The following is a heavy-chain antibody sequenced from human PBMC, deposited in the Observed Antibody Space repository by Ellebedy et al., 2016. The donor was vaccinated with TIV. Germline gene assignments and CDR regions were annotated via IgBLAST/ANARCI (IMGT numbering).Heavy chain of an antibody. J-gene: IGHJ4*02. D-gene: IGHD6-13*01. CDR1: GGSISSSSYY. V-gene: IGHV4-39*07. CDR2: SSYSGTT. CDR3: ARGIEY. Sequence: MPSETLSLTCTVSGGSISSSSYYWGWLRQPPGKGLEWIGSSSYSGTTYYNPSLRSRVTTAVDTSKNQFSLKLRSLTAADTAVYYCARGIEYWGQGILVTVSS.